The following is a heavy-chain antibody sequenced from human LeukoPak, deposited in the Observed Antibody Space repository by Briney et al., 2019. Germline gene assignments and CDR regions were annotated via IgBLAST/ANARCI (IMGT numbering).Heavy chain of an antibody. D-gene: IGHD2-2*01. CDR1: GFTVSSNY. CDR2: IYSGGST. V-gene: IGHV3-53*01. CDR3: ARENCSSTSCGGGFDY. Sequence: GGSLRLSCAASGFTVSSNYMSWVRQAPGKGLEWVSVIYSGGSTYYADSVKGRFTISRDNSKNTLYLQMNSLRAEDTAVYYCARENCSSTSCGGGFDYWGQGTLVTVSS. J-gene: IGHJ4*02.